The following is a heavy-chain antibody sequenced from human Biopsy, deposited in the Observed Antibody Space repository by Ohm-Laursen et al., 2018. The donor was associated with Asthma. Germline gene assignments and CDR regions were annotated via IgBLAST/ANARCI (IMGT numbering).Heavy chain of an antibody. CDR3: ARGDSSNWSHYYFDY. J-gene: IGHJ4*02. V-gene: IGHV3-53*01. D-gene: IGHD3-22*01. Sequence: AASGFAVSRDYMFWVRQAPGKGLEWVSVIYSGGTSHTADSVRGRFTISRDYSKNTLYLQMHSLRAEDTAVYYCARGDSSNWSHYYFDYWGQGTLVTVSS. CDR1: GFAVSRDY. CDR2: IYSGGTS.